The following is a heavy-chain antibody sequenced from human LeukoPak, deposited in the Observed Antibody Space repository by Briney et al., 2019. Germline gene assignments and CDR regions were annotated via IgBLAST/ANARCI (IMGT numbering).Heavy chain of an antibody. D-gene: IGHD3-10*01. CDR3: ARVRHGSGSYYYYYYMDV. J-gene: IGHJ6*03. CDR2: IKQDGSEK. V-gene: IGHV3-7*01. Sequence: PGESLRLSCAASGFTFTTYWMSWVRQPPGKGLEWVANIKQDGSEKYYVDSVKGRFTISRDNAKNSLYLQMNSLRAEDTAVYYCARVRHGSGSYYYYYYMDVWGKGTTVTVSS. CDR1: GFTFTTYW.